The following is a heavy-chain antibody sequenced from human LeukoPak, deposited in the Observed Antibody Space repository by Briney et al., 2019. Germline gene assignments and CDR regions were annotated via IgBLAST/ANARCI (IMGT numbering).Heavy chain of an antibody. CDR3: ARVTGDPDAFDI. D-gene: IGHD7-27*01. V-gene: IGHV4-59*01. CDR1: GGSISSYY. Sequence: SETLSLTCTVSGGSISSYYWSWIRQPPGKGLEWIGYIYYSGSTNYNPSLKSRVTISVDTSKNQFSLKLSSVTAADAAVYYCARVTGDPDAFDIWGQGTMVTVSS. J-gene: IGHJ3*02. CDR2: IYYSGST.